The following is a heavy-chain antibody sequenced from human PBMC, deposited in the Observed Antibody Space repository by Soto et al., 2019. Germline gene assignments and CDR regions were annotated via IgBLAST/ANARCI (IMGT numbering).Heavy chain of an antibody. V-gene: IGHV1-2*02. CDR2: INPNSGGT. CDR3: ARVVALMLAGGMNDAFDI. CDR1: GYTFTGYY. J-gene: IGHJ3*02. Sequence: ASVKVSCKASGYTFTGYYMHWVRRAPGQGLEWMGWINPNSGGTNYAQKFQGRVTMTRDTSISTAYMELSRLRSDDTAVYYCARVVALMLAGGMNDAFDIWGQGTMVPVSS. D-gene: IGHD3-16*01.